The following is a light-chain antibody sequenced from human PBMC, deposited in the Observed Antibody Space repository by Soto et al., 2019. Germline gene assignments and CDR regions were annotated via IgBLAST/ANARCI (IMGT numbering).Light chain of an antibody. CDR3: QQLNSYPLT. J-gene: IGKJ4*01. CDR2: AAS. CDR1: QGIGSY. V-gene: IGKV1-9*01. Sequence: DIHLTQSPSVLSASVVDRFTITFRASQGIGSYLSWYQQKPGKAPKILIYAASTLQTGVPSRFSGSASGTDFTLTISSLQPEDFATYYCQQLNSYPLTFGGGTKVDIK.